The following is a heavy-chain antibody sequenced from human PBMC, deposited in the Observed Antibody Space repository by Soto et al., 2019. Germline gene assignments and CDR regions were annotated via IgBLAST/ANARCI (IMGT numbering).Heavy chain of an antibody. Sequence: QVQLVQSGAEVKKPGSSVKVSCKASGGTFSSYAISWVRQAPGQGLEWMGGIIPIFGTANYAQKFQGRVTITADESTSTAYMELSSLRSEDTAVYYCARVVNPYYYGSGSHGGFDYWGQGTLVTVSS. CDR2: IIPIFGTA. CDR1: GGTFSSYA. V-gene: IGHV1-69*12. J-gene: IGHJ4*02. CDR3: ARVVNPYYYGSGSHGGFDY. D-gene: IGHD3-10*01.